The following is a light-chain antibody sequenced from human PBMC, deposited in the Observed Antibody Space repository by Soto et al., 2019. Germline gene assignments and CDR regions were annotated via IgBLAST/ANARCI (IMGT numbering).Light chain of an antibody. Sequence: VLTQSPGTLSLSPGERATLSCRASQSVSSYLAWYQQRPGQAPRLLIYDASNRATGVPARFSGSGSGTDFTLTISSLEPEDFAVYYCQQRSSWPPTFGQGTRLEI. V-gene: IGKV3-11*01. CDR1: QSVSSY. J-gene: IGKJ5*01. CDR2: DAS. CDR3: QQRSSWPPT.